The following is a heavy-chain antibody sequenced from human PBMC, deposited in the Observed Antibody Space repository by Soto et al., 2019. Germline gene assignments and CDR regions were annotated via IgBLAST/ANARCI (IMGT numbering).Heavy chain of an antibody. D-gene: IGHD5-18*01. Sequence: SETLSLTCTVSGGGISSSSYYWGWIRQPPGKGLEWIGTIYYSGSTYSNPSLKSRVTISVDTSKNQFSLKLSSVTAADTAVYYCARHLSSYSYGYASGLDYWGQGTLVTVSS. CDR3: ARHLSSYSYGYASGLDY. CDR2: IYYSGST. V-gene: IGHV4-39*01. J-gene: IGHJ4*02. CDR1: GGGISSSSYY.